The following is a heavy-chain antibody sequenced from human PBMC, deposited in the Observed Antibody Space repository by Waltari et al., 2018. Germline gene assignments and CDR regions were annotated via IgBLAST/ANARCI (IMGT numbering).Heavy chain of an antibody. V-gene: IGHV3-48*01. Sequence: EVQLVESGGGVVQPGGSLRLSCAASGFNFSSYSMNWVRQAPGKGLEWVSYISSSSSTIYYADSVKGRFTISRDNAKNSLYLQMNSLRAEDTAVYYCARVGDYVMYYYYGMDVWGQGTTVTVSS. CDR3: ARVGDYVMYYYYGMDV. D-gene: IGHD4-17*01. J-gene: IGHJ6*02. CDR2: ISSSSSTI. CDR1: GFNFSSYS.